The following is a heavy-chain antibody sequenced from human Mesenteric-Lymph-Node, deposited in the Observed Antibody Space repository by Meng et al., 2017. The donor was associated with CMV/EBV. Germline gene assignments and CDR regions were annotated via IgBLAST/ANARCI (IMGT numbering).Heavy chain of an antibody. D-gene: IGHD1-26*01. V-gene: IGHV3-30*02. CDR3: ARDPSIVGSV. Sequence: GESLKISCAASGFTFSSYAMHWVRQAPGKGLEWVAFIRYDGSNKYYADSVKGRFTISRDNAKNSLYLQMNSLRAEDTAVYYCARDPSIVGSVWGQGTLVTVSS. CDR2: IRYDGSNK. CDR1: GFTFSSYA. J-gene: IGHJ4*02.